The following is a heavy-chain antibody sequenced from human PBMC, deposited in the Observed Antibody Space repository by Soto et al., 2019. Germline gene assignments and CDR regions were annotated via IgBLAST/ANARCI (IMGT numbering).Heavy chain of an antibody. CDR3: ATSFGSGSRAFDY. CDR1: GDTFNFYT. D-gene: IGHD3-10*01. V-gene: IGHV1-69*02. Sequence: QVQLVQSGAEVKKPGSSVKVSCKASGDTFNFYTINWVRQAPGLGLEWMGRFNPILSFSNSALKFQGRVTXTXDXATRTAYMVLSSLRSEDTAIYYCATSFGSGSRAFDYWGQGALVTVSS. J-gene: IGHJ4*02. CDR2: FNPILSFS.